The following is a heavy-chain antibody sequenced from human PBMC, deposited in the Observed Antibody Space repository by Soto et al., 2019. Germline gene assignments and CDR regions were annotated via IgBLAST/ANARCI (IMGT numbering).Heavy chain of an antibody. CDR3: ASFDMITFGGVIGNFDY. Sequence: GSLRLSCAASGFTFSSYAMSWVRQAPGKGLEWVSAISGSGGSTYYADSVKGRFTISRDNSKNTLYLQMNSLRAEDTAVYYCASFDMITFGGVIGNFDYWGQGTLVTVSS. V-gene: IGHV3-23*01. D-gene: IGHD3-16*02. CDR2: ISGSGGST. J-gene: IGHJ4*02. CDR1: GFTFSSYA.